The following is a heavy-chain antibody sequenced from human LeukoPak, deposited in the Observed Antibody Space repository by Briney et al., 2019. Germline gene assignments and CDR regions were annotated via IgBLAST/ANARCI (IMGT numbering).Heavy chain of an antibody. Sequence: QSGGSLRLSCAASGFTFSSYGMHWVRQAPGKGLEWVAVISYDGSNKYHADSVKGRFTISRDNSKNTLYLQMNSLRAEDTAVYYCAKGGDNWNLLDVWGKGTTVTVSS. D-gene: IGHD1-20*01. J-gene: IGHJ6*04. CDR2: ISYDGSNK. CDR1: GFTFSSYG. CDR3: AKGGDNWNLLDV. V-gene: IGHV3-30*18.